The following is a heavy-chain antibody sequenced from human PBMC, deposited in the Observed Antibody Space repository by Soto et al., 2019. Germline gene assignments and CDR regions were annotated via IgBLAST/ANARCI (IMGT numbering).Heavy chain of an antibody. Sequence: ASVKVSCKASGYTFTSYGISWVRQAPGQGLEWMGWISAYNGNTNYAQKLQGRVTMTTDTSTSTAYMERRSLRSDDTAVYYCARVGWAGYCTNGVCYDYWFDPWGQGTLVTVSS. V-gene: IGHV1-18*04. CDR1: GYTFTSYG. CDR3: ARVGWAGYCTNGVCYDYWFDP. CDR2: ISAYNGNT. D-gene: IGHD2-8*01. J-gene: IGHJ5*02.